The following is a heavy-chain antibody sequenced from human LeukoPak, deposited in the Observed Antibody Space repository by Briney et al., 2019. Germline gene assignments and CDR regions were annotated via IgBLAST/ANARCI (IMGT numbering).Heavy chain of an antibody. CDR3: ARDGGGVSGPGGY. J-gene: IGHJ4*02. Sequence: SLKVSCKASGYTFTSYYMHWVRQAPGQGLEWMGIINPGVRGKTYAQKFQGRVTLTRDTSTSTVYMELRSLRSEDTAVYYCARDGGGVSGPGGYWGQGTLVTVSS. V-gene: IGHV1-46*01. D-gene: IGHD3-16*01. CDR1: GYTFTSYY. CDR2: INPGVRGK.